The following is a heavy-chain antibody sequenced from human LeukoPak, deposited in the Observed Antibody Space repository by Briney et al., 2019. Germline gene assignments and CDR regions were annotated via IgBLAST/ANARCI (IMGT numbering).Heavy chain of an antibody. CDR1: GYTFTGHF. V-gene: IGHV1-2*04. D-gene: IGHD3-10*01. CDR2: INPKSGGT. J-gene: IGHJ4*02. CDR3: ARDTGSGDLVFDY. Sequence: ASVKVSCKASGYTFTGHFIHWVRQAPGQGLEWMGWINPKSGGTKCAQKLQGWVTMTRDTSINTAYMELSRLTSDDTAVYFCARDTGSGDLVFDYWGQGTLVTVSS.